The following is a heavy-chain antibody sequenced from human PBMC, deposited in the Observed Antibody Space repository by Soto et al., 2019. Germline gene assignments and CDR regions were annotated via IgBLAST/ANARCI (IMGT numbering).Heavy chain of an antibody. D-gene: IGHD1-1*01. CDR3: ARGDWRLFDY. Sequence: QVQLVQSGAEEKKPGASVKVSCKACGYTFTSYAMHWVRQAPGQRLEWMGWINAGNGNTKYSQKVQGRVTITRDTSASTACMELSSLRSEDTAVYYCARGDWRLFDYWGQGTLVTVSS. CDR2: INAGNGNT. J-gene: IGHJ4*02. V-gene: IGHV1-3*05. CDR1: GYTFTSYA.